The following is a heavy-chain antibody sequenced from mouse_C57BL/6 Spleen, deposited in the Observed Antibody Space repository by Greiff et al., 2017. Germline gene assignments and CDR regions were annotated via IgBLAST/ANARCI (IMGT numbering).Heavy chain of an antibody. CDR3: ANSNYGYFDV. CDR2: IYPGSGNT. D-gene: IGHD2-5*01. CDR1: GYTFTDYY. V-gene: IGHV1-76*01. J-gene: IGHJ1*03. Sequence: VQLQQSGAELVRPGASVKLSCKASGYTFTDYYINWVKQRPGQGLEWIARIYPGSGNTYYNEKFKGKATLTAEKSSSTAYMQLSSLTSEDSAVYFCANSNYGYFDVWGTGTTVTVSS.